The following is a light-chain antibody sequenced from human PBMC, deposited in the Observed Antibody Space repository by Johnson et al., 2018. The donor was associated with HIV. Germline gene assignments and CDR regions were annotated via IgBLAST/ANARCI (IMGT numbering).Light chain of an antibody. Sequence: HSVLTQPPSVSAAPGQKVTISCSGSSSNIGNNYVSWYQQLPGTAPTLLIYENNKRPSGIPDRFSGSKSDTSATLGITGLQTGDEDASYCGTWDSSLGAGRKVVFGTVTKVTVL. CDR1: SSNIGNNY. CDR3: GTWDSSLGAGRKVV. CDR2: ENN. J-gene: IGLJ1*01. V-gene: IGLV1-51*02.